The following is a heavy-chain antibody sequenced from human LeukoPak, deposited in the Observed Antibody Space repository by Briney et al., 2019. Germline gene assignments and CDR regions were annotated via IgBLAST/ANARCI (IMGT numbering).Heavy chain of an antibody. J-gene: IGHJ4*02. CDR3: ARACLVGTTLNFDY. D-gene: IGHD1-26*01. Sequence: GGSLRLSCAASGFTFSSYSMNWVRQAPGKGLEWVSSISSSSSYIYYADSVKGRFTISRDNAKNSLYLQMNSLRAEDTAAYYCARACLVGTTLNFDYWGQGTLVTVSS. CDR1: GFTFSSYS. V-gene: IGHV3-21*01. CDR2: ISSSSSYI.